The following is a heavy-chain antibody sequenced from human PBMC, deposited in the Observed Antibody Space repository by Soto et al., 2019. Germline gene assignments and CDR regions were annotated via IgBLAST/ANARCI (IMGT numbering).Heavy chain of an antibody. Sequence: SVKVSCKASGGTFSSYAISWVRQAPGQGLERKGEIIPIFGTANYAQKFQGRVTISADESTSTAFMELSSLRSEDTAVYYCARDEDTAMVRDYYYYGMDVWGQGTTVTVSS. J-gene: IGHJ6*02. CDR3: ARDEDTAMVRDYYYYGMDV. D-gene: IGHD5-18*01. CDR2: IIPIFGTA. V-gene: IGHV1-69*13. CDR1: GGTFSSYA.